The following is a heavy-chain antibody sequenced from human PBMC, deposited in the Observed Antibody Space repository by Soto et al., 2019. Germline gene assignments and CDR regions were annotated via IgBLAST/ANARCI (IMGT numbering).Heavy chain of an antibody. CDR3: AREGGGYSYGYYFDY. CDR2: IYSGGST. Sequence: GGSLRLSCAASGFTVSSNYTSWVRQAPGKGLEWVSVIYSGGSTYYADSVKGRFTISRHNSKNTLYLQMNSLRAEDTAVYYCAREGGGYSYGYYFDYWGQGTLVTVSS. J-gene: IGHJ4*02. CDR1: GFTVSSNY. D-gene: IGHD5-18*01. V-gene: IGHV3-53*04.